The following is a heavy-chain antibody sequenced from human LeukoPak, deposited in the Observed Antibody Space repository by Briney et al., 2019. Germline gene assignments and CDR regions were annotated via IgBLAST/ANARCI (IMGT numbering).Heavy chain of an antibody. CDR3: ARTSNSYSSFFILDY. J-gene: IGHJ4*02. D-gene: IGHD6-6*01. CDR1: GYSFTTYL. V-gene: IGHV5-51*01. Sequence: HGESLKFSCETSGYSFTTYLIGWVRQRPGRGLEWVGALYPDDSDTRYSPSFQGQVTISADKSISTAYLQWSSLKASDTAMYYCARTSNSYSSFFILDYWGQGTLVTVSS. CDR2: LYPDDSDT.